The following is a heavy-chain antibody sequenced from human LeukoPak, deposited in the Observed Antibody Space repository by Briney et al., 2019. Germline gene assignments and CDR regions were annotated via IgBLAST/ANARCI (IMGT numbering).Heavy chain of an antibody. CDR1: GGSITGYY. CDR3: ARAGSGWYGLADY. J-gene: IGHJ4*02. D-gene: IGHD6-13*01. Sequence: SETLSPTCTVSGGSITGYYWTWIRQPAGKGLEWIGRIYTTGNTNYNPSLKSRVTMSVDTSKNQFSLKLSSVTAADTAVYYCARAGSGWYGLADYWGQGTLVTVSS. V-gene: IGHV4-4*07. CDR2: IYTTGNT.